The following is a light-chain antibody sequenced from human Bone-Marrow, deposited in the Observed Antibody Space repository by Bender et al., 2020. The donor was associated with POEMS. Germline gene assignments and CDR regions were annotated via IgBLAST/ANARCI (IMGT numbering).Light chain of an antibody. CDR1: SSDVGSYNL. J-gene: IGLJ3*02. CDR3: CSYAGNYIWV. CDR2: EVS. V-gene: IGLV2-23*02. Sequence: QSALTQPASVSGSHGQSITISCTGTSSDVGSYNLVSWYQQHPGKAPKLMIYEVSKRPSGVSNRFSGSKSGNTASLTISGLQAEDEADYYCCSYAGNYIWVFGGGAKLTVL.